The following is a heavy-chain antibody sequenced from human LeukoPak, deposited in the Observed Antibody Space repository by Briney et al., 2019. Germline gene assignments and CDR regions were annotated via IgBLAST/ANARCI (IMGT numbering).Heavy chain of an antibody. V-gene: IGHV4-39*07. CDR1: GGSISSGSYY. D-gene: IGHD3-10*01. CDR2: IHQSGST. Sequence: SETLSLTCTVSGGSISSGSYYWGWIRQPPGKGLEWIGSIHQSGSTYHNPSLKSRVTISVDTSKNQLSLKLRSVTAADTAVYYCARVGGGSGSSFDYWGQGILVTVSS. J-gene: IGHJ4*02. CDR3: ARVGGGSGSSFDY.